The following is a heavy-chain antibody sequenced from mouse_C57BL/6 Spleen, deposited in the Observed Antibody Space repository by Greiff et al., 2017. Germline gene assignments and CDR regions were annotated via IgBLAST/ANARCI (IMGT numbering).Heavy chain of an antibody. CDR3: ARKARQLRLPAWFAY. V-gene: IGHV1-55*01. CDR2: IYPGSGST. J-gene: IGHJ3*01. Sequence: QVQLQQPGAELVKPGASVKMSCKASGYTFTSYWITWVKQRPGPGLEWIGDIYPGSGSTNYNEKFKSKATLTVDTSSSTAYMQLSSLTSEDSAVYYCARKARQLRLPAWFAYWGQGTLVTVSA. CDR1: GYTFTSYW. D-gene: IGHD3-2*02.